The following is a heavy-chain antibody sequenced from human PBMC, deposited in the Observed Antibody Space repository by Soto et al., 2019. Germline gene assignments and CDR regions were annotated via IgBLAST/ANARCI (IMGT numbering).Heavy chain of an antibody. CDR3: ARGIYYYGSGSYRLFDY. CDR2: ISSSSSTI. V-gene: IGHV3-48*01. J-gene: IGHJ4*02. Sequence: GGSLRLSCAASGFTFSSYSMNWVRQAPGKGLEWVSYISSSSSTIYYADSVKGRFTISRDNAKNSLYLQMNSLRAEDTAVYYCARGIYYYGSGSYRLFDYWGQGTLVTVSS. D-gene: IGHD3-10*01. CDR1: GFTFSSYS.